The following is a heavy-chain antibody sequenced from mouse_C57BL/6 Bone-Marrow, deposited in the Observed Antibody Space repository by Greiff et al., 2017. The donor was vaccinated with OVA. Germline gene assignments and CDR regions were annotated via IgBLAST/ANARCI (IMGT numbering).Heavy chain of an antibody. CDR1: GFNIKDDY. D-gene: IGHD2-4*01. CDR2: IDPENGDT. J-gene: IGHJ2*01. V-gene: IGHV14-4*01. Sequence: EVQLKESGAELVRPGASVKLSCTASGFNIKDDYMHWVKQRPEQGLEWIGWIDPENGDTEYASKFQGKATITADTSSNTAYLQLSSLTSEDTAVYYCTTRDYPYYFDYWGQGTTLTVSS. CDR3: TTRDYPYYFDY.